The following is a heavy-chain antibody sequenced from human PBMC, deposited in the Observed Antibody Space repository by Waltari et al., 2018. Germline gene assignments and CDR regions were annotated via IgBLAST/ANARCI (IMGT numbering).Heavy chain of an antibody. Sequence: QVQLVQSGAEVKKPGSSVKVSCKASGGTFSSYAISWVRPAPGQGLGWMGGIIPIFGTANYAQKVQGRVTITTDESTSTAYMELSSLRSEDTAVYYCARAPGIAVAEVYYGMDVWGQGTTVTVYS. V-gene: IGHV1-69*05. D-gene: IGHD6-19*01. J-gene: IGHJ6*02. CDR3: ARAPGIAVAEVYYGMDV. CDR2: IIPIFGTA. CDR1: GGTFSSYA.